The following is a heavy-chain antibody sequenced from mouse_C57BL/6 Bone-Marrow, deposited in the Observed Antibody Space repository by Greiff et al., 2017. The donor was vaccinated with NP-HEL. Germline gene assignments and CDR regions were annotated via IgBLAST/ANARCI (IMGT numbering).Heavy chain of an antibody. CDR1: GIDFSRYW. V-gene: IGHV4-1*01. J-gene: IGHJ2*01. Sequence: EVQLQQSGGGLVQPGGSLKLSCAASGIDFSRYWMSWVRRAPGTGLEWIGEINPDSSTINYAPSLKDKFIISRDNAKNTLYLQMSKVRAEDTALYYCARGNWDVWYFDYWGQGTTLTVSS. CDR3: ARGNWDVWYFDY. CDR2: INPDSSTI. D-gene: IGHD4-1*01.